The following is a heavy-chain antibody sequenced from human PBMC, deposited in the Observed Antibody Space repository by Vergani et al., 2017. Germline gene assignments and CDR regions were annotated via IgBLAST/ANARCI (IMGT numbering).Heavy chain of an antibody. D-gene: IGHD1-1*01. Sequence: QVHLVESGGGVVQPGRSLRLSCVVSGFTSSYYGMHWVRQAPGKGLEWVAVISYGGTQKYYADSVKGRFTISRNNSKSTLCLQMNSLRTEDTAVYYCATKSCGTPGCQIGYYREWGQGTLVTVSS. J-gene: IGHJ1*01. V-gene: IGHV3-30*03. CDR1: GFTSSYYG. CDR2: ISYGGTQK. CDR3: ATKSCGTPGCQIGYYRE.